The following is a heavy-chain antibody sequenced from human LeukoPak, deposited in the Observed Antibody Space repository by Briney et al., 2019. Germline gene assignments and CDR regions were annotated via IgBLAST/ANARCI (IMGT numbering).Heavy chain of an antibody. J-gene: IGHJ5*02. Sequence: GASVKVSCKASGYTFTSYYMHWVRQAPGQGLEWMGIINPSGGSTSYAQKFQGRVTMTRDTSTSTVYMELSSLRSEDTAVYYCAGLYGDYGGWFDPWGQGTLVTVSS. CDR3: AGLYGDYGGWFDP. V-gene: IGHV1-46*01. CDR2: INPSGGST. D-gene: IGHD4-17*01. CDR1: GYTFTSYY.